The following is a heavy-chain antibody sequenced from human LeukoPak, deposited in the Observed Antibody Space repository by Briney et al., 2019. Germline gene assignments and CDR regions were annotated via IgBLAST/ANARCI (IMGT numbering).Heavy chain of an antibody. CDR2: IYTSGST. V-gene: IGHV4-4*07. Sequence: PSETLSLTCTVSGGYISGYYWSWIRQPAGKGLEWVGRIYTSGSTHYNPSLKSRVTMSVDTSKNQFSLNLGSVTAADTAVYYCARLMTGTTTAFDIWGQGTMVTVSS. J-gene: IGHJ3*02. D-gene: IGHD1-7*01. CDR3: ARLMTGTTTAFDI. CDR1: GGYISGYY.